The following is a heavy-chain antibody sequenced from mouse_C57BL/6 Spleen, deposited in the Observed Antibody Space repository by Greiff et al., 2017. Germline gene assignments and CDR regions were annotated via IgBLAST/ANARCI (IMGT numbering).Heavy chain of an antibody. D-gene: IGHD2-4*01. V-gene: IGHV5-6*01. J-gene: IGHJ4*01. CDR2: ISSGGSYT. Sequence: VQLKESGGDLVKPGGSLKLSCAASGFTFSSYGMSWVRQTPDKRLEWVATISSGGSYTYYPDSVKGRFTISRDNAKNALYLQRSSLKSEDTAMYYCARHSDYFYAMDYWGQGTSVTVSS. CDR3: ARHSDYFYAMDY. CDR1: GFTFSSYG.